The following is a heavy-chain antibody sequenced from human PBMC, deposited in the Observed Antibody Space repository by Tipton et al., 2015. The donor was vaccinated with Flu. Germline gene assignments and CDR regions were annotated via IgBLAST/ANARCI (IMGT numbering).Heavy chain of an antibody. CDR2: IYHSGST. D-gene: IGHD3-22*01. CDR1: GYSISSGYY. J-gene: IGHJ3*02. Sequence: TLSLTCTVSGYSISSGYYWGWIRQPPGKGLEWIGSIYHSGSTYYNPSLKSRVTISVDTSKNQFSLKLSSVPAADTAVYYCARPRITMIVADAFDIWGQGTMVTVSS. CDR3: ARPRITMIVADAFDI. V-gene: IGHV4-38-2*02.